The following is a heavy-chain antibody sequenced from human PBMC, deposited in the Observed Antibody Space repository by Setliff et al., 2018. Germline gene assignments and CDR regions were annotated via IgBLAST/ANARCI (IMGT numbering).Heavy chain of an antibody. CDR1: GFAFASYN. Sequence: PGGSLRLSCAASGFAFASYNMLWVRQAPGKGLEWVASISSANNYLVYADSVKGRFTISRDNAKNSVYLQMNSLRAEDTAIYYCARPGRSNYWDSFDYWGQGILVTVSS. J-gene: IGHJ4*02. D-gene: IGHD3-10*01. CDR3: ARPGRSNYWDSFDY. V-gene: IGHV3-21*01. CDR2: ISSANNYL.